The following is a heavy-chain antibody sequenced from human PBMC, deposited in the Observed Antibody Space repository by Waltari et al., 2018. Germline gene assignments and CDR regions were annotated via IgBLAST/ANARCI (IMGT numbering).Heavy chain of an antibody. V-gene: IGHV4-59*01. CDR3: ARLGGDRFGSLRHCGPASCTTWIDP. CDR2: IFYTGNT. J-gene: IGHJ5*02. CDR1: GGSISGFY. Sequence: VLLEESGPGLVKPSETLSLTCTVSGGSISGFYWTWIRQPPGQGLEYIGYIFYTGNTNYNPSLKSRVIRSVDTSRNQFSLKMRSLTAADTAVYYCARLGGDRFGSLRHCGPASCTTWIDPWGRGTLVTVSS. D-gene: IGHD2-2*01.